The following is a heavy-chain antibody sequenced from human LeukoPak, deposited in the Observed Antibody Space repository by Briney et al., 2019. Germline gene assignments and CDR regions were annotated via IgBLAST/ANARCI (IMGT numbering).Heavy chain of an antibody. V-gene: IGHV4-4*07. J-gene: IGHJ6*02. D-gene: IGHD3-10*01. CDR1: GGSISSYY. Sequence: PSGTLSLTCTVSGGSISSYYWSWIRKPPGKDLKGIGRIYTSGSTNYNPSLKSRVTMSVDTSKNQFSLKLSSVTAADTAVYYCARDGGYYGSGSYYEYYYGMDVWGQGTTVTVSS. CDR3: ARDGGYYGSGSYYEYYYGMDV. CDR2: IYTSGST.